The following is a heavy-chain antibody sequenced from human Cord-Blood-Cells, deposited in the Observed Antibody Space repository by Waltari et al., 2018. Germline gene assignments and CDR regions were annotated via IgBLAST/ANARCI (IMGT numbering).Heavy chain of an antibody. CDR2: ISYDGSNK. CDR3: ARGLYGSGSYIDGDFDY. CDR1: GLTFSSYA. J-gene: IGHJ4*02. D-gene: IGHD3-10*01. Sequence: QVQLVESGGGVVQPGRSLRLSCAASGLTFSSYAMHWVRQAPGKGLEWVAVISYDGSNKYYADSVKGRFTISRDNSKNTLYLQMNSLRAEDTAVYYCARGLYGSGSYIDGDFDYWGQGTLVTVSS. V-gene: IGHV3-30-3*01.